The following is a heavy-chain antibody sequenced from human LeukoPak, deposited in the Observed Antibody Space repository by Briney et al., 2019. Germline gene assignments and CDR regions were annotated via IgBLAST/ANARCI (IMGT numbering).Heavy chain of an antibody. J-gene: IGHJ4*02. Sequence: GGSLSLSCAASGFTFSGYVMGWVRQAPGKGLEWVSGISDSGDRTYYADSVKGRFTISRDNSKNTLYLQMNSLRAEDTAVYYCAKEGGLVMTALDYWGQGTLVTVSS. D-gene: IGHD3-22*01. CDR3: AKEGGLVMTALDY. V-gene: IGHV3-23*01. CDR1: GFTFSGYV. CDR2: ISDSGDRT.